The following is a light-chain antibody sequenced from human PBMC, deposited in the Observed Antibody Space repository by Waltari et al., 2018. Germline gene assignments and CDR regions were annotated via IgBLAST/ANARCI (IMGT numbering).Light chain of an antibody. V-gene: IGLV8-61*01. CDR3: VLYLPSGIWV. Sequence: TVVTQEPSFSVFPGGQVTLTCALISGPVSTSFSSGWYQQTPGQAPRTLIYSTNTRSSGVPDRFAGSILGSKAALTITGAQADDESDYYCVLYLPSGIWVFGGGTKLTVL. CDR2: STN. CDR1: SGPVSTSFS. J-gene: IGLJ3*02.